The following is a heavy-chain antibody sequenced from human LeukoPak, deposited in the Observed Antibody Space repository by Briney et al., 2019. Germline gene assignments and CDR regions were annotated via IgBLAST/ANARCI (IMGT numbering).Heavy chain of an antibody. CDR3: ARDLYWNDYVWGSYRWSMDV. Sequence: GGSLRLSCAACGFTFSSYDTHWVRQATGKGLEWVLAIGTAGDTYYPGSVKGQFTISRENAKNSLYLQMNSLRAGDTAVYYCARDLYWNDYVWGSYRWSMDVWGKGTTVTVSS. J-gene: IGHJ6*03. CDR2: IGTAGDT. V-gene: IGHV3-13*03. D-gene: IGHD3-16*02. CDR1: GFTFSSYD.